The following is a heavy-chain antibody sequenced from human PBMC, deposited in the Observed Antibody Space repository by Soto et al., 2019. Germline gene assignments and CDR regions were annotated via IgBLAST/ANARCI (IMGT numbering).Heavy chain of an antibody. J-gene: IGHJ4*02. CDR1: GDSITSNSYF. CDR3: ARHFSVDYFTT. CDR2: IYYSGTT. V-gene: IGHV4-39*01. Sequence: PSETLSLTCTVSGDSITSNSYFWAWIRQPPGKGLEWIGSIYYSGTTYYNPSLKSRVTISVDRSKNQFSLKLSSVTAADTAVYYCARHFSVDYFTTGAREPRSPSPQ.